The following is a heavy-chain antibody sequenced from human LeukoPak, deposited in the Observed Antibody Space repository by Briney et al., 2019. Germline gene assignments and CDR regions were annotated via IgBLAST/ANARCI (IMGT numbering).Heavy chain of an antibody. CDR3: ARQGYSSGWYDYFDY. Sequence: SETLSLTCSVSGGSTSSYWSWIRQPPGKGLEWIGYIHDSGTTNYNPSLKSRVAITRDTSKTQFSLKLRSVTAADTAVYYCARQGYSSGWYDYFDYWGQGTLVTVSS. D-gene: IGHD6-19*01. J-gene: IGHJ4*02. V-gene: IGHV4-59*01. CDR1: GGSTSSY. CDR2: IHDSGTT.